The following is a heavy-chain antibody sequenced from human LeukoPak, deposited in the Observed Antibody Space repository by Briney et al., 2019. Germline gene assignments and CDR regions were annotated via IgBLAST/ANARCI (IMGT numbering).Heavy chain of an antibody. CDR2: INPSGGST. V-gene: IGHV1-46*01. J-gene: IGHJ5*02. CDR1: GYTFTSYG. Sequence: ASVKVSCKASGYTFTSYGISWVRQAPGQGLEWMGIINPSGGSTSYAQKFQGRVTMTRDTSTSTVYMGLSSLRSEDTAVYYCARTKQRGDWFDPWGQGTLVTVSS. CDR3: ARTKQRGDWFDP. D-gene: IGHD6-25*01.